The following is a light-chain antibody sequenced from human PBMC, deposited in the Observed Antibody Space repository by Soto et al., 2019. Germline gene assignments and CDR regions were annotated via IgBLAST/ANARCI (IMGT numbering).Light chain of an antibody. CDR1: QSISSY. J-gene: IGKJ1*01. CDR2: TAS. CDR3: QQSYSSRP. V-gene: IGKV1-39*01. Sequence: DIQMTQSPSSLSASVGDRVTITCRASQSISSYLIWYQQKPGKAPKLLIYTASSLQSGVPSRFSGSGSGTDFTLTISSLQPEDFATYYCQQSYSSRPFGQGTKVEIK.